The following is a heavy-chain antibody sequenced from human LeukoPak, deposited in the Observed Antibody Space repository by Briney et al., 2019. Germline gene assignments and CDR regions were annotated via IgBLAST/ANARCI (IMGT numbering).Heavy chain of an antibody. D-gene: IGHD6-13*01. CDR3: ASGSSSWYDNWFDP. Sequence: SETLSLTCAVYGGSFSGYYWSWIRQPPGKGLEWIGEINHSGSTNYNPSLKSRVSISVDTSKNQFSLKLSSVTAADTAVYYCASGSSSWYDNWFDPWGQGTLVTVSS. V-gene: IGHV4-34*01. CDR1: GGSFSGYY. J-gene: IGHJ5*02. CDR2: INHSGST.